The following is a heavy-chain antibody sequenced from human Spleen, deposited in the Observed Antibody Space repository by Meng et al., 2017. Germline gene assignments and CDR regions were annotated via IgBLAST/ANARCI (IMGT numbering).Heavy chain of an antibody. D-gene: IGHD6-19*01. CDR2: ISWHGGDI. V-gene: IGHV3-9*01. J-gene: IGHJ4*02. CDR3: TKDIKSRIVAAGLFDY. CDR1: GFTFDDHA. Sequence: SLKISCAASGFTFDDHAMHWVRQGPGKGLEWVSGISWHGGDIAYAESVKGRVTISRDNAKNSLYLEMNSLRVEDTALYYCTKDIKSRIVAAGLFDYWGQGTPVTVSS.